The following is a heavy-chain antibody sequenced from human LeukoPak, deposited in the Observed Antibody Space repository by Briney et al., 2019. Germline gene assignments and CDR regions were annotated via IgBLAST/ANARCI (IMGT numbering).Heavy chain of an antibody. J-gene: IGHJ5*02. D-gene: IGHD3-3*01. V-gene: IGHV4-4*07. CDR3: ARSFYDFWSGYADNWFDP. Sequence: PSETLSLTCTVSGGSISSYYWSWIRQPAGKGLEWIGCIYTSGSTNYNPSLKSRVTMSVDTSKNQFSLKLSSVTAADTAVYYCARSFYDFWSGYADNWFDPWGQGTLVTVSS. CDR1: GGSISSYY. CDR2: IYTSGST.